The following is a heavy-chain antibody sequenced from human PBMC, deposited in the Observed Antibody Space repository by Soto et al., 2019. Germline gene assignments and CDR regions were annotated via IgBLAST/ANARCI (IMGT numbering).Heavy chain of an antibody. CDR3: ARIQLDTIMALDC. CDR1: GFTFNTYG. V-gene: IGHV3-33*01. J-gene: IGHJ4*02. D-gene: IGHD1-1*01. Sequence: QVQLVESGGGVVQPGRSLRLSCAVSGFTFNTYGFHWVRQAPGKGLEWVSVIWSDGNNKYYADSVKGRFTISRDSSKNTIYLQMNSLRVEDTAVYYCARIQLDTIMALDCWGQGTLVTVSS. CDR2: IWSDGNNK.